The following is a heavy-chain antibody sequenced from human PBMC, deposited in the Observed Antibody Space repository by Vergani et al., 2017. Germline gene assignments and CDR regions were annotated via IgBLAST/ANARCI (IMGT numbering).Heavy chain of an antibody. Sequence: QVQLQESGPGLVKPSETLSLTCTVSGGSISSYYWSWIRQPPGKGLEWIGYIYYSGSTKYNPSLKSRVTISVATSKNQFSLKLSSVTAADTAVYYCARGVRGSRSSFQHWGQGTLVTVSS. D-gene: IGHD3-10*01. CDR1: GGSISSYY. V-gene: IGHV4-59*12. CDR2: IYYSGST. J-gene: IGHJ1*01. CDR3: ARGVRGSRSSFQH.